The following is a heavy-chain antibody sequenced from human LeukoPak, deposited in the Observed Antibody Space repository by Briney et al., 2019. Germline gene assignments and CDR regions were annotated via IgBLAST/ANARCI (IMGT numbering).Heavy chain of an antibody. J-gene: IGHJ4*02. D-gene: IGHD3-10*01. Sequence: GGSLRLSCAASGFTFSSYSMNWVRQAPGKGLEWVSYICSSSSTIYYADSVKGRFTISRDNAKNSLYLQMNSLRDEDTAVCYCARYGDDGSGSPNFDYWGQGTLVTVSS. V-gene: IGHV3-48*02. CDR3: ARYGDDGSGSPNFDY. CDR2: ICSSSSTI. CDR1: GFTFSSYS.